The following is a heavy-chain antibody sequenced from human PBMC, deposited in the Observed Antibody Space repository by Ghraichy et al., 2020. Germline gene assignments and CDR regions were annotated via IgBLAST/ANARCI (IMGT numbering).Heavy chain of an antibody. V-gene: IGHV4-38-2*02. Sequence: SETLSLTCSVSGYSISIGYYWGWIRQPPGKGLEWIGSVYHTGSSYYNASLRSRVTIFLDTSKNQFSLMLYSVTAADTAVYYCTRYTQPTSGWSFDHWGQGTLVTVSS. D-gene: IGHD6-19*01. CDR3: TRYTQPTSGWSFDH. CDR2: VYHTGSS. CDR1: GYSISIGYY. J-gene: IGHJ4*02.